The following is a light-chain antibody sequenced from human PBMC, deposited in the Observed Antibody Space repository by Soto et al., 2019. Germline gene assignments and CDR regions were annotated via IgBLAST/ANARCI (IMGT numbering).Light chain of an antibody. CDR1: QTISIY. CDR2: AAS. Sequence: DIQMTQSPSSLSASLGDRVAITCRPSQTISIYLNWYQQKPGKAPKLLIYAASSLQSGVPSRFSGSGSGTHFTLTISSLQPDDFATYYCQQSYSTPRTFGQGTK. CDR3: QQSYSTPRT. V-gene: IGKV1-39*01. J-gene: IGKJ1*01.